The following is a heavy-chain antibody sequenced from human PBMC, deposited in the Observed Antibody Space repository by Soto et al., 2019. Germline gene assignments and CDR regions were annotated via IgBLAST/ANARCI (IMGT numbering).Heavy chain of an antibody. Sequence: GGSLRLSCAASGFTFSSYAMHWVRQAPGKGLEWVAVISYDGSNKYYADSVKGRFTISRDNSKNTLYLQMNSLRAEDTAVYYCARAYYRDYVFSGGMDVWGQGTTVTVSS. D-gene: IGHD4-17*01. CDR3: ARAYYRDYVFSGGMDV. CDR1: GFTFSSYA. CDR2: ISYDGSNK. V-gene: IGHV3-30-3*01. J-gene: IGHJ6*02.